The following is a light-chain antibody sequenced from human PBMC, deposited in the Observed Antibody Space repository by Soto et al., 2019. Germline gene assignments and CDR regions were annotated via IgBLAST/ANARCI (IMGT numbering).Light chain of an antibody. V-gene: IGLV2-11*01. J-gene: IGLJ3*02. CDR3: CSYTDSWV. CDR1: SSDLGSYDY. CDR2: NVN. Sequence: QSALIQPPSVSGSPGQSVTISCTGTSSDLGSYDYVSWYQQHPGTVPKVMIYNVNIQPSGVPDRFSGSKSGNTASMSISGLQAEDEAYYYCCSYTDSWVFGGGTQLTVL.